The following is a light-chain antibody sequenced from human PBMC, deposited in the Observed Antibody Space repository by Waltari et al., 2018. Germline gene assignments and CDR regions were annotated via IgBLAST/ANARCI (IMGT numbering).Light chain of an antibody. CDR3: ATWDDSLNGLV. J-gene: IGLJ2*01. CDR1: GSNIGSNS. CDR2: SNN. Sequence: QSVLTQPPSASGTPGQRVPISCSGPGSNIGSNSVNWYQQIPGTAPKVLIYSNNQRPSGVPGRFSGSKSGTSASLAISGLQSEDEADYYCATWDDSLNGLVFGGGTRLTVL. V-gene: IGLV1-44*01.